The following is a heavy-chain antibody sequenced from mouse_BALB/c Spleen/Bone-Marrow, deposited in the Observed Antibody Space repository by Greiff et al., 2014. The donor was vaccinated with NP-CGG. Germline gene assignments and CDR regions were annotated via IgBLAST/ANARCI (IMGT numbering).Heavy chain of an antibody. V-gene: IGHV1-9*01. Sequence: QVQLQQSGAELMKPGASVKISCKAIGYTFSTYWIEWVKLRPGHGLEWIGKILPGSSTSHYNMKFKGKATFTAKTSSNTAYMQLSSLTSKDSAVDYCARVRYDWNYDAFAYWGQGTLVTVSA. J-gene: IGHJ3*01. CDR2: ILPGSSTS. D-gene: IGHD2-1*01. CDR3: ARVRYDWNYDAFAY. CDR1: GYTFSTYW.